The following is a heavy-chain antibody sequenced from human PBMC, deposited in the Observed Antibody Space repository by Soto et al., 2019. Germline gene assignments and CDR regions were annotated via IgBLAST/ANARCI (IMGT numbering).Heavy chain of an antibody. CDR3: ARGRNGDYYYYYMDV. V-gene: IGHV1-2*04. Sequence: ASVKVSCKASGYTFTGYYMHWVRQAPGQGLEWMGWINPNSGGTNYAQKFQGWVTMTRDTSISTAYMELSRLRSDDTAVYYCARGRNGDYYYYYMDVWGKGTTVTVSS. D-gene: IGHD1-1*01. CDR2: INPNSGGT. J-gene: IGHJ6*03. CDR1: GYTFTGYY.